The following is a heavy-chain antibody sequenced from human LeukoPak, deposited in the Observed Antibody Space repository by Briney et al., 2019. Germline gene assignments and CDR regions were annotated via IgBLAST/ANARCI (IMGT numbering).Heavy chain of an antibody. CDR1: GGSISSSSYY. D-gene: IGHD5-24*01. Sequence: SETLSLTCTVSGGSISSSSYYWGWIRQPPGKGLEWIGSIYYSGSTYYNPSLKSRVTISVDTSKNQFSLKLSSVTAAGTAVYYCASEMATSVNYWGQGTLVTVSS. CDR3: ASEMATSVNY. J-gene: IGHJ4*02. CDR2: IYYSGST. V-gene: IGHV4-39*01.